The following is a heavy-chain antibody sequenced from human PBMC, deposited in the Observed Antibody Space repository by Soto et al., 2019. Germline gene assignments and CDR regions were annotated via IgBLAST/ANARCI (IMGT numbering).Heavy chain of an antibody. CDR1: GVSISSSY. CDR3: ARGGNRYSNTASGVGGFDF. CDR2: IYYTGTT. Sequence: SETLSLTCTVSGVSISSSYWSWIRQSPGTGLEWIGYIYYTGTTNYNPSLKRRVTISLGTAKNQFXXXXXXXXXXDTAVYFCARGGNRYSNTASGVGGFDFWGQGTLVTVSS. V-gene: IGHV4-59*01. J-gene: IGHJ4*02. D-gene: IGHD5-12*01.